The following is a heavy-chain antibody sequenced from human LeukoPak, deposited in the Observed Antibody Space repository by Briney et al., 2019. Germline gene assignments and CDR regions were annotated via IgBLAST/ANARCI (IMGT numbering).Heavy chain of an antibody. CDR1: GFTFSSYD. J-gene: IGHJ4*02. Sequence: GGSLRLSCAASGFTFSSYDMHWVRQVTGKRLEWVSAIGIAGDAYYLDSVKGRFTISRENAKNSLYLQMNSLRAGDTAVYYCARGGDRDYWGQGTLVTVSS. CDR2: IGIAGDA. CDR3: ARGGDRDY. V-gene: IGHV3-13*04.